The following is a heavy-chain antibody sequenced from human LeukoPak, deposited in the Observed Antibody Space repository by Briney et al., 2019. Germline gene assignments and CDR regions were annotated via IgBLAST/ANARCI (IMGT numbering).Heavy chain of an antibody. J-gene: IGHJ4*02. CDR3: AIQWGSGGYDY. CDR1: GYTFTSYW. D-gene: IGHD1-26*01. V-gene: IGHV5-51*01. CDR2: TYPGDSDT. Sequence: GESLKISCKGSGYTFTSYWIAWVRQMPGKGLEWMGITYPGDSDTRYSPSFQGPVTISADKSISTAYLQWSSLKASDTAMYYCAIQWGSGGYDYWGQGTLVTVSS.